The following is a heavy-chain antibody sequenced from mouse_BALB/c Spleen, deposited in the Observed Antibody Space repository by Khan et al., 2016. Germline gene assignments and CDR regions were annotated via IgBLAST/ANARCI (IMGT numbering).Heavy chain of an antibody. D-gene: IGHD1-1*01. Sequence: EVQLQESGPDLVKPSQSLSLTCTVTGYSISSGYSWHWIRQFPGNILEWMAYIHYSGSTNYNPSLKSRISITRDTSKNQFFLQLISVTTEDTATYYCTRGDYYGSGYWGQGTTLTVSS. J-gene: IGHJ2*01. CDR3: TRGDYYGSGY. V-gene: IGHV3-1*02. CDR2: IHYSGST. CDR1: GYSISSGYS.